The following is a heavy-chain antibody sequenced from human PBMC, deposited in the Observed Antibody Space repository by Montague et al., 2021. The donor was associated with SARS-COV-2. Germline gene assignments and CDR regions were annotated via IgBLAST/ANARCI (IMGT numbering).Heavy chain of an antibody. CDR3: ARDPWRITIFGVVTRYGMDV. Sequence: SETLSLTCTVSGGSISSSSYYWGWIRQPPGKGLEWIGSISYSGSTYYNPSLKSRVTISVDTSKNRFSPKLSSVTAADTAVYYCARDPWRITIFGVVTRYGMDVWGQGTTVTVSS. CDR1: GGSISSSSYY. CDR2: ISYSGST. V-gene: IGHV4-39*07. D-gene: IGHD3-3*01. J-gene: IGHJ6*02.